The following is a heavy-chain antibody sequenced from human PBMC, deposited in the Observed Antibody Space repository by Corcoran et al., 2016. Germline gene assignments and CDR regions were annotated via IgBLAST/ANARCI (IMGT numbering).Heavy chain of an antibody. V-gene: IGHV1-18*01. J-gene: IGHJ5*02. D-gene: IGHD3-22*01. Sequence: QVQLVQSGAEVKKPGASVKVSCKASGYTISSYGISWVRQAPGQGLEWMGWISAYNGNTNYAQKLQGRVTMTTDTSTSTAYMELRSLRSDDTAGYYCAGEVESDSSGYVDNWFDPWGQGTLVTVSS. CDR1: GYTISSYG. CDR3: AGEVESDSSGYVDNWFDP. CDR2: ISAYNGNT.